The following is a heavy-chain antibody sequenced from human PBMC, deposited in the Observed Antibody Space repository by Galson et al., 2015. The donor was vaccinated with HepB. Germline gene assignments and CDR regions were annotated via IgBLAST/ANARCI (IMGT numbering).Heavy chain of an antibody. CDR3: AREPHLQDCNTFSCYTIPGYMDV. CDR2: IYFSGTT. J-gene: IGHJ6*03. D-gene: IGHD2-2*02. V-gene: IGHV4-39*02. Sequence: LSLTCTVSGDSISTTNYYWHWIRQPPGKGLEWIGRIYFSGTTSYNPSLESRATISVDTSTNQFSLKVTSVTAADTAVYYCAREPHLQDCNTFSCYTIPGYMDVWGKGTTVTVSS. CDR1: GDSISTTNYY.